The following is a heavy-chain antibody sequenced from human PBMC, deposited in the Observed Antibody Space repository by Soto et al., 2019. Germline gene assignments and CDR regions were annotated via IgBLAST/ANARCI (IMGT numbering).Heavy chain of an antibody. CDR1: GLICSSYD. J-gene: IGHJ3*02. Sequence: GGSLRLSCAVSGLICSSYDMSWVRQAPGKGLEWVSTILVGGSTHYEDAVKGRFTISRDTSKNTVYLQMNSLTAGDTAAYYCAKATATSGGAFEIYGQGTMVTVSS. V-gene: IGHV3-23*01. CDR3: AKATATSGGAFEI. CDR2: ILVGGST. D-gene: IGHD1-1*01.